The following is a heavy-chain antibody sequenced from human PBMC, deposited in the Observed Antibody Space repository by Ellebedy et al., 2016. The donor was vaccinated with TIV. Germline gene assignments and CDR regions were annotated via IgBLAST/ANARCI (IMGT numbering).Heavy chain of an antibody. CDR1: WDSVSSDSAA. CDR2: TYYRSKWLN. CDR3: VRDPGRPTRQFDY. J-gene: IGHJ4*02. V-gene: IGHV6-1*01. D-gene: IGHD6-6*01. Sequence: SQTLSLTCAISWDSVSSDSAAWNWIRQSPSRGLEWLGRTYYRSKWLNDYAVSVKSRITINPDTSKNQFPLQLTSVTPEDTAVYYCVRDPGRPTRQFDYWGQGTLVTVSS.